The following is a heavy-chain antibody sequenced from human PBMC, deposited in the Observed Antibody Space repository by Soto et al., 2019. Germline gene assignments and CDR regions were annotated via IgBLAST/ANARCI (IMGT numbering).Heavy chain of an antibody. CDR3: TTDAKYASSWRFDY. CDR1: GFTFSEAW. D-gene: IGHD6-13*01. V-gene: IGHV3-15*01. Sequence: PGGSLRLSCAASGFTFSEAWMSWVRQAPGKGLEWVGRIKSKVDGGTTDHAAPVKGRFTISRDDSRNMLYLQMNNLKTEDTAIYYCTTDAKYASSWRFDYWAQGILVTVSS. J-gene: IGHJ4*02. CDR2: IKSKVDGGTT.